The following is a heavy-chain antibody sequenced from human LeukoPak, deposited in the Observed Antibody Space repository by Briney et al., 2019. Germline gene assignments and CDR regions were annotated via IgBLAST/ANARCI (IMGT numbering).Heavy chain of an antibody. Sequence: ASVKVSCKASGYTFTSYYMHWVRQAPGQGLEWMGIINLSGGSTSYAQKFQGRVTMTRDTSTSTVYMELSSLRSEDTAVYYCARDVVAHTFDYWGQGTLVTVSS. CDR3: ARDVVAHTFDY. V-gene: IGHV1-46*01. J-gene: IGHJ4*02. D-gene: IGHD2-15*01. CDR1: GYTFTSYY. CDR2: INLSGGST.